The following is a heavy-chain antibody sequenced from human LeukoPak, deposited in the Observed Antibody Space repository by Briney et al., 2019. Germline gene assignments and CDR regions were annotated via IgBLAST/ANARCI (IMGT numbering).Heavy chain of an antibody. V-gene: IGHV3-7*03. CDR1: GFTFSSYW. J-gene: IGHJ4*02. Sequence: PGGTLRLSCAASGFTFSSYWMSWVRQAPGKGLEWVANINQDGSEKYYVDSVKGRFTITRDNAKNSLYLQMNSLRAEDTAVYYCARIYSSCWSRPGGVDYWGQGTLVTVSS. CDR2: INQDGSEK. D-gene: IGHD6-19*01. CDR3: ARIYSSCWSRPGGVDY.